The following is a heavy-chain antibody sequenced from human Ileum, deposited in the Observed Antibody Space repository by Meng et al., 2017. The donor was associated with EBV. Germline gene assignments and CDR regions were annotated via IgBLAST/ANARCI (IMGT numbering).Heavy chain of an antibody. J-gene: IGHJ4*02. CDR2: IYYTGTT. V-gene: IGHV4-59*01. CDR3: VRGDDSNGYGDS. D-gene: IGHD3-22*01. CDR1: GGSIGSYY. Sequence: QVQLQGSGPGLVKPSEXLSSGCSVAGGSIGSYYWSWIRQPPGKGLEWIGFIYYTGTTNYNPSLGSRVTISFDPATTQFSLNLISVTAADTAVYYCVRGDDSNGYGDSWGQGTLVTVSS.